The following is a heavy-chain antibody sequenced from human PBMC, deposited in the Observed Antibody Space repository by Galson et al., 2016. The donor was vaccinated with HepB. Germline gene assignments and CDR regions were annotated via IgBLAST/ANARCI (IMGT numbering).Heavy chain of an antibody. CDR3: APFDPYFDYAMDV. CDR1: GGSISGGDYY. CDR2: IYFTGTT. Sequence: TLSLTCTVSGGSISGGDYYWSWIRQPPGKGLEWIGSIYFTGTTYYNPSLESRVSISDDASKSQFSLELDSVTPADTAVYYCAPFDPYFDYAMDVWGQGTTVTVSS. D-gene: IGHD3-9*01. J-gene: IGHJ6*02. V-gene: IGHV4-30-4*01.